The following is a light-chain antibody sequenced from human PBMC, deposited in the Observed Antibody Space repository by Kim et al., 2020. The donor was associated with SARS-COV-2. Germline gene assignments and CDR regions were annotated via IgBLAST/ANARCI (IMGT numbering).Light chain of an antibody. Sequence: GSPGESATRSCRARQSISNNLAWYQQKPGQSPRLLIYRASNRATDIPARFSGSGSGTEFTLTISSLQSEDFAVYYCQQFNMWPLTFGGGTKVDIK. J-gene: IGKJ4*01. CDR2: RAS. CDR3: QQFNMWPLT. CDR1: QSISNN. V-gene: IGKV3-15*01.